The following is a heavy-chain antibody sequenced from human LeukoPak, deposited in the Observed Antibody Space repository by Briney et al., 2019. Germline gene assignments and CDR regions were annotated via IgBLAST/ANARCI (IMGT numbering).Heavy chain of an antibody. CDR2: INHSGST. CDR1: GGSISSSSSY. Sequence: KPSETLSLTCSVSGGSISSSSSYWGWIRQAPGKGLEWIGEINHSGSTNYNPSLKSRVTISVDTSKNQFSLKLSSVTAADTAVYYCARQWAFWSGYFDHSGYYGMDVWGQGTTVTVSS. CDR3: ARQWAFWSGYFDHSGYYGMDV. J-gene: IGHJ6*02. D-gene: IGHD3-3*01. V-gene: IGHV4-39*07.